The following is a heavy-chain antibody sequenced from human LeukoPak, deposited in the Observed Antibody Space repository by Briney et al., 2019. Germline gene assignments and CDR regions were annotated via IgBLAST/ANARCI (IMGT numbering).Heavy chain of an antibody. CDR2: ISSSSFKI. CDR1: EFTYVRYA. V-gene: IGHV3-48*04. J-gene: IGHJ6*03. CDR3: VREPSYGSSWYYYMDV. Sequence: PGGPLRLSCAASEFTYVRYAMIGVRQAPGKGPKGVSYISSSSFKIGYADSVKGRFTISRDNSKNSLYLQMDSLRVEDTAVYYCVREPSYGSSWYYYMDVWGKGATVTVSS. D-gene: IGHD6-13*01.